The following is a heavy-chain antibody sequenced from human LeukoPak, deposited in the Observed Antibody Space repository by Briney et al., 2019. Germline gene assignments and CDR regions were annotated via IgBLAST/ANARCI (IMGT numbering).Heavy chain of an antibody. CDR2: IYHSGST. D-gene: IGHD1-26*01. CDR1: GGPISSTNW. CDR3: ARKIGSSGAFDS. V-gene: IGHV4-4*02. J-gene: IGHJ3*02. Sequence: SETLSLTCAVSGGPISSTNWWSWVRQPPGKGLGWIGEIYHSGSTNYTPSLRSRITISVDKSKDQLSLRLSSVTAADAAVYYCARKIGSSGAFDSWGQGTMVTVSS.